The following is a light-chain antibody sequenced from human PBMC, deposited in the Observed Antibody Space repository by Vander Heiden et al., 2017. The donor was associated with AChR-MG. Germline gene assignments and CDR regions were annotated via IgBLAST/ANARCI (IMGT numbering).Light chain of an antibody. CDR1: SSYVANYNL. Sequence: QLALTQPPLVSGSPGHSITIPSPVSSSYVANYNLVYWNQQHTDKAPKLMMYEVTKRRSGVSNRFSGSKSGNTASLTISGLQAEDEADYDCCAYAGTSTWVFGGGTKLTVI. J-gene: IGLJ3*02. CDR2: EVT. V-gene: IGLV2-23*02. CDR3: CAYAGTSTWV.